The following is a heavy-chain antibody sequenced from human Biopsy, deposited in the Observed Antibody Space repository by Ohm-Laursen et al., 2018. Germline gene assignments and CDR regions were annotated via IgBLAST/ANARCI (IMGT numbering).Heavy chain of an antibody. CDR1: GGSFSGYD. CDR2: FSHTGTT. Sequence: TLSLTCVVDGGSFSGYDWTWIRQPPGKGLEWVGEFSHTGTTIYNPSLKSRLTISVDKSKNHFSLRLTSVTAADTATYFCARGPYGDNAGAFHVWGQGTVVTVSS. CDR3: ARGPYGDNAGAFHV. J-gene: IGHJ3*01. V-gene: IGHV4-34*01. D-gene: IGHD4/OR15-4a*01.